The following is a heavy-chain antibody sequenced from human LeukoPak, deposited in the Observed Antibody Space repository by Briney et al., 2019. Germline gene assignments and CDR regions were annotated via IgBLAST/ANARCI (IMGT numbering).Heavy chain of an antibody. D-gene: IGHD2-2*01. J-gene: IGHJ3*02. CDR2: IKQDGSEK. CDR1: QFTFTKYW. CDR3: ATHCSSISCSLATFDI. V-gene: IGHV3-7*01. Sequence: TGGSLRLSCAASQFTFTKYWMTWVRQAPGKGPEWVASIKQDGSEKSYVDSVEGRFTISRDNARTSLSLQMNSLRAEDTAVYYCATHCSSISCSLATFDIWGQGTMVTVSS.